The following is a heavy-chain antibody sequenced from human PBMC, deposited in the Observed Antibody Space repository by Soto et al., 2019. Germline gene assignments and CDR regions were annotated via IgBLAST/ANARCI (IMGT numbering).Heavy chain of an antibody. CDR3: AKDSGEPHDPPLHNYFDP. Sequence: PGGSLRLSCAASGFTFSSYGMHWVRQAPGKGQERVAVIWYDGSNKYYADSVKGQFTISRDNSKNKVSLQMNNLGPEDTAVYYCAKDSGEPHDPPLHNYFDPWGLGTLVTVSS. V-gene: IGHV3-30*02. D-gene: IGHD3-10*01. J-gene: IGHJ5*02. CDR1: GFTFSSYG. CDR2: IWYDGSNK.